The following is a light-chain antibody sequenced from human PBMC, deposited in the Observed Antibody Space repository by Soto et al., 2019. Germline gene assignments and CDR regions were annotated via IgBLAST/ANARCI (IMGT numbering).Light chain of an antibody. J-gene: IGKJ4*01. V-gene: IGKV1-33*01. CDR1: QDISNY. CDR3: QQYDNLPLT. CDR2: DAS. Sequence: DIQMTQSPSSLSASVGDRVTITCQASQDISNYLNWYQQKPGKAPKLLIYDASDLETGVPSRFSGSGSGTDFTFTINSLQPEDIATYYCQQYDNLPLTFGGGTKVDI.